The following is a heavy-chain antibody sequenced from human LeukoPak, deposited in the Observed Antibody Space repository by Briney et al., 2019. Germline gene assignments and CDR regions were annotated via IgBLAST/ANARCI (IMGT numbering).Heavy chain of an antibody. D-gene: IGHD5-18*01. V-gene: IGHV3-23*01. J-gene: IGHJ4*02. Sequence: GGSLRLSCTASGFPFSSYAMSWVRLAPGKGLEWVSSIISSGDITYYPDSLKGRFTISRDNSKNTVYLRMDSLRADDSAVYYCAKNAGYSYGLYYFDYWGQGAVVTVSS. CDR3: AKNAGYSYGLYYFDY. CDR2: IISSGDIT. CDR1: GFPFSSYA.